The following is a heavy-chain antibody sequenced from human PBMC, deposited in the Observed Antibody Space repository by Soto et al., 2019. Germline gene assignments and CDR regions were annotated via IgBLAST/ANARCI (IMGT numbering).Heavy chain of an antibody. J-gene: IGHJ6*02. V-gene: IGHV4-4*07. D-gene: IGHD4-17*01. CDR1: GGSISSYY. CDR3: ARDMVVLGDSNDYYYYGMDV. Sequence: SETLSLTCTVSGGSISSYYWSWIRQPAGKGLEWIGRIYTSGSTNYNPSLKSRVTMSVDTSKNQFSLKLSSVTAADTAVYYCARDMVVLGDSNDYYYYGMDVWGQGTTVTVSS. CDR2: IYTSGST.